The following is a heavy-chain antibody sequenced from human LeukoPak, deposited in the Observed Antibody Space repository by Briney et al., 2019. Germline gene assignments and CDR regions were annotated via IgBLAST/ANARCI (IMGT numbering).Heavy chain of an antibody. V-gene: IGHV3-30-3*01. CDR3: AKVRLQFYYYYMDV. CDR2: ISYDGSNK. Sequence: GGSLRLSCAASGFTFSSYAMHWVRQAPGKGLEWVAVISYDGSNKYYADSVKGRFTISRDNSKNTLYLQMSSLRAEDTAVYYCAKVRLQFYYYYMDVWGKGTTVTVSS. CDR1: GFTFSSYA. J-gene: IGHJ6*03. D-gene: IGHD3-10*01.